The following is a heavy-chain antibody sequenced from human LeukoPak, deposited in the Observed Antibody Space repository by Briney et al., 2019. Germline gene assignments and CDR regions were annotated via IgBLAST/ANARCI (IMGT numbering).Heavy chain of an antibody. CDR1: GYTFTGYY. J-gene: IGHJ3*02. V-gene: IGHV1-2*02. CDR2: IYPYSGDT. Sequence: GASVKVSCKASGYTFTGYYIHWVRQAPGQGLEWMGWIYPYSGDTNYAQNFQGRVTMTRDTSISTAYMELSSLKSDDTAVYYCARDRNSGSSLDIWGQGTMLTV. D-gene: IGHD6-6*01. CDR3: ARDRNSGSSLDI.